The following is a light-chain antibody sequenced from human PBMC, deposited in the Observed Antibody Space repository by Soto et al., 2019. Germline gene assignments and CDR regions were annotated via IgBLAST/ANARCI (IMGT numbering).Light chain of an antibody. CDR2: TYN. V-gene: IGLV1-44*01. CDR1: GSNIGSNT. J-gene: IGLJ2*01. CDR3: AAGDDSLNGVL. Sequence: QLVLTQPPSASGTPGQRVTISCSGSGSNIGSNTVNWYQQLPGTAPKLLIYTYNQRPSGVPDRFSGSKSGTSASLAISGLHSEDEADYYGAAGDDSLNGVLFGGGTKLTVL.